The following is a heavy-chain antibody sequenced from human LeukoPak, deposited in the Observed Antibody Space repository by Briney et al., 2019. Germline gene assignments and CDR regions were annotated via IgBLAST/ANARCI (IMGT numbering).Heavy chain of an antibody. Sequence: NPSETLSLTCSVSGASISSYYWSWIRQPPGKGLEWIGYIYYSGSTNYNPSLKSRVTMSVDTSKNQFSLKLSSVTAADTAVYYCARRYCSSTSCYLFSWFDPWGQGTLVTVSS. CDR3: ARRYCSSTSCYLFSWFDP. V-gene: IGHV4-59*12. J-gene: IGHJ5*02. D-gene: IGHD2-2*01. CDR2: IYYSGST. CDR1: GASISSYY.